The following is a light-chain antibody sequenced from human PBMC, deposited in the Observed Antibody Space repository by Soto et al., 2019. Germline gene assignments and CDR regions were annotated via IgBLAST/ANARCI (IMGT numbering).Light chain of an antibody. Sequence: QPVLTQSPSASASLGASVKLTCTLSSGHTNYAIAWFQQQPEKGPRYLMKLNSDGSHTKGDGIPDRFSGSSSGTECYLTISGLQSEDEADYYCQTWGTGIRVFGGGTQLTVL. CDR2: LNSDGSH. CDR1: SGHTNYA. V-gene: IGLV4-69*01. CDR3: QTWGTGIRV. J-gene: IGLJ7*01.